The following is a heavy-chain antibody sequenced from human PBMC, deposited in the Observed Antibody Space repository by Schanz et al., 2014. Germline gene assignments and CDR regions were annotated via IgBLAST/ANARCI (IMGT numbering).Heavy chain of an antibody. J-gene: IGHJ5*02. D-gene: IGHD1-1*01. CDR2: ISASGGTT. V-gene: IGHV3-23*01. CDR1: GFSLDIFA. Sequence: EVHLLESGGGLVEPGGSLRLSCATSGFSLDIFAVSWVRQAPGKGLEWVSAISASGGTTYYADSVKGRFTISRDNSKNTLYLQMNSLRAEDTAIYYCTRDVRLDRRGNWFDAWGQGTLVTVSS. CDR3: TRDVRLDRRGNWFDA.